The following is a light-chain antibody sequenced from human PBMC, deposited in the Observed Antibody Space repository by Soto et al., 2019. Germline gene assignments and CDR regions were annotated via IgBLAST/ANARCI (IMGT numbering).Light chain of an antibody. Sequence: EIVLTQSPATLSLSPGERATLSCRASQSVASNLAWYQQKPGQPPRLLIYDASNRATGIPARFSGSGTGTALTLTISSLEPEDFAVYYCQQRSNWPPFTFGQGTKLEIK. CDR2: DAS. CDR1: QSVASN. V-gene: IGKV3-11*01. J-gene: IGKJ2*01. CDR3: QQRSNWPPFT.